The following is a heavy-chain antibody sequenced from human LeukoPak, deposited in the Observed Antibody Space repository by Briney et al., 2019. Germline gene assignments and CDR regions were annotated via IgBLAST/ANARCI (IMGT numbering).Heavy chain of an antibody. J-gene: IGHJ4*02. CDR3: ARESYGSGSDLGY. CDR1: GYTFTTYY. V-gene: IGHV1-46*01. Sequence: ASVKVSCKASGYTFTTYYIHWVRQAPGQGLEWMGIINPNGGSTTYAQKFQGRVTMTGDMSTSTVYMELSSLRSEDTAVFYCARESYGSGSDLGYWGQGTLVTVSS. D-gene: IGHD3-10*01. CDR2: INPNGGST.